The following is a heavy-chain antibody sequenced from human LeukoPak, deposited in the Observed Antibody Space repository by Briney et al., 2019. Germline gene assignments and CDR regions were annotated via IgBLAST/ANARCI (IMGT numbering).Heavy chain of an antibody. V-gene: IGHV7-4-1*02. CDR1: GYTFTSYA. J-gene: IGHJ4*02. D-gene: IGHD2-2*01. CDR2: INTNTGNP. CDR3: VRVGLVVPAAMLGGFDY. Sequence: ASVKVSCKASGYTFTSYAMNWVRQAPGQGLEWMGWINTNTGNPTYAQGFTGRFVFSLDTSVSTAYLQISSLKAEDTAVYYCVRVGLVVPAAMLGGFDYWGQGTLVTVSS.